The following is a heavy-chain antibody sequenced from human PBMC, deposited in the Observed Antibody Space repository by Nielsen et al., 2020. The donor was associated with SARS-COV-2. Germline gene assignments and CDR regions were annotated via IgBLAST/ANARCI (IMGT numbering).Heavy chain of an antibody. CDR1: GFTFSSYS. CDR2: ISSSSSTI. D-gene: IGHD6-13*01. V-gene: IGHV3-48*02. J-gene: IGHJ6*02. Sequence: GESLKISCAASGFTFSSYSMNWVRQAPGKGLEWVPYISSSSSTIYYADSVKGRFTISRDNAKNSLYLQMNSLRDEDTAVYYCARGEGIDLAAPGRGMDVWGQGTTVTVSS. CDR3: ARGEGIDLAAPGRGMDV.